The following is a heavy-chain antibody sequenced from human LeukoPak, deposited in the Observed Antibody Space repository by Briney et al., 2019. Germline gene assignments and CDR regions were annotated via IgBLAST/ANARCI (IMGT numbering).Heavy chain of an antibody. Sequence: ASVKVSCKASGGTFSSYAISWVRQAPGQGLEWMGRIIPILGIANYAQKFQGRVTITADKSTSTAYMELSSLRSEDTAVYYCAREYYDSSGYYYAPWFGPWGQGTLVTVSS. CDR1: GGTFSSYA. V-gene: IGHV1-69*04. CDR2: IIPILGIA. CDR3: AREYYDSSGYYYAPWFGP. J-gene: IGHJ5*02. D-gene: IGHD3-22*01.